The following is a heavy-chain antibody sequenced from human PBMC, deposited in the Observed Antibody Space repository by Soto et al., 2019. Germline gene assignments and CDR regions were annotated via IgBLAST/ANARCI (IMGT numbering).Heavy chain of an antibody. D-gene: IGHD6-19*01. Sequence: QVQLVESGGGVVQPGRSLRLSCVASGFTYSRDAMHWVRQAPGKGLGWVAMIWYDGSKKYYTDSVKGRFTISRDNSRNTLDLQMNSLRAEDTAVYYCVRDPSGSGWAFDYWGQGTLVTVSS. J-gene: IGHJ4*02. CDR1: GFTYSRDA. CDR2: IWYDGSKK. V-gene: IGHV3-33*01. CDR3: VRDPSGSGWAFDY.